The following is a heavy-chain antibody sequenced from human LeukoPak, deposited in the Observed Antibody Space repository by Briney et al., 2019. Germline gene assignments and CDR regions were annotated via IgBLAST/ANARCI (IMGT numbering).Heavy chain of an antibody. CDR2: MNPNSGNT. CDR1: GYTFTSYD. J-gene: IGHJ6*03. Sequence: ASVKVSCKASGYTFTSYDMNWVRQATGQGLEWMGWMNPNSGNTGYAQKFQGRVTMTRNTSISTAYMELSSLRPEDTAVYCCARGAGDTYRHLYYYYYMDVWGKGTTVTVSS. CDR3: ARGAGDTYRHLYYYYYMDV. V-gene: IGHV1-8*01. D-gene: IGHD3-10*01.